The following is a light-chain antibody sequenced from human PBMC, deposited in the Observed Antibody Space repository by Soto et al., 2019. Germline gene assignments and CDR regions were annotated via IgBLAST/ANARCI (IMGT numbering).Light chain of an antibody. CDR3: MQATHFKT. CDR2: EIS. Sequence: DTVMTQTPLSLPVTLGQPASISCRSSQSLVHSDGHTYLNWLQQRPGQPPRLLIYEISNRMSGVPDRFSGSGTGTDFTLKISRVEAEDVGVYYCMQATHFKTFGQGTKVDIK. J-gene: IGKJ1*01. V-gene: IGKV2-24*01. CDR1: QSLVHSDGHTY.